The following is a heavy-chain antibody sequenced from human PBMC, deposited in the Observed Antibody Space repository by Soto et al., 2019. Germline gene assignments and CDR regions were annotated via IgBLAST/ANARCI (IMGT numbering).Heavy chain of an antibody. CDR3: SSWQYDY. CDR1: GDSVSSDSAA. J-gene: IGHJ4*02. D-gene: IGHD2-15*01. Sequence: SQTLSLTCAISGDSVSSDSAAWNWIRQSPSRGLEWLGRTYYRSKWYNDYAASVKSRITINPDTSKNHFSLQMNSVTPEDTAVYYCSSWQYDYWGQGTLVTVSS. CDR2: TYYRSKWYN. V-gene: IGHV6-1*01.